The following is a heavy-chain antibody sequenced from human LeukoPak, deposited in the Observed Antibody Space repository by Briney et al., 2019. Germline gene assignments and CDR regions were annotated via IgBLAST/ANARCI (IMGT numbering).Heavy chain of an antibody. D-gene: IGHD5-12*01. CDR2: INSYHDPT. CDR3: AKGVWLRLNYYYGMDV. CDR1: GFTFSSFD. J-gene: IGHJ6*02. Sequence: PGGSLRLSCAASGFTFSSFDMSWVRQAPGKGLEWVSAINSYHDPTYYADSVKGRFSVSRDNSKNILFLQLNSLRGDDTAVYYCAKGVWLRLNYYYGMDVWGQGTTVTVSS. V-gene: IGHV3-23*01.